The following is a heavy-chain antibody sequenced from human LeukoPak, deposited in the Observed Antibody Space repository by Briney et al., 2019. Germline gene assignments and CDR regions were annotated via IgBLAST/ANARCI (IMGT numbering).Heavy chain of an antibody. J-gene: IGHJ4*02. CDR1: GYTFTSYG. D-gene: IGHD6-19*01. Sequence: ASVXXSCKAXGYTFTSYGISWVRQAPGQGLEWMGWISAYNGNTIYAQKLKGRVTMTTDTTKSTAYMEMRSLRSDDTAVYYCARESTDDSSGWYFDYWGQGTLVTVSS. CDR2: ISAYNGNT. CDR3: ARESTDDSSGWYFDY. V-gene: IGHV1-18*01.